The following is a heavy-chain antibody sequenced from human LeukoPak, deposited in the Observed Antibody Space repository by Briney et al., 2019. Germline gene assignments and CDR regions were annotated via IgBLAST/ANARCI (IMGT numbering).Heavy chain of an antibody. CDR3: ASLYFWSGYHTWALDI. CDR1: GYTFAGYY. V-gene: IGHV1-2*06. Sequence: ASVKVSCKASGYTFAGYYMHWVRQAPGQGLEWMGRINPNSGGTNYAQKFQGRVTMTRDTSISTAYMELSRLRSDDTAVYYCASLYFWSGYHTWALDIWGQGTMVTVSS. CDR2: INPNSGGT. D-gene: IGHD3-3*01. J-gene: IGHJ3*02.